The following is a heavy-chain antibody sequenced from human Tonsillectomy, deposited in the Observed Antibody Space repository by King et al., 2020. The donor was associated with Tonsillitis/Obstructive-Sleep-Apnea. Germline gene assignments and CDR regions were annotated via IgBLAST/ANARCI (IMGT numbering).Heavy chain of an antibody. V-gene: IGHV4-59*01. D-gene: IGHD3-3*01. CDR1: GGSISSYY. J-gene: IGHJ4*02. CDR2: IYYSGST. CDR3: ARFFDWSGYYPYFDY. Sequence: QLQESGPGLVKPSETLSLTCTVSGGSISSYYWSWIRQPPGKGLEWIGYIYYSGSTNYNPSLKSRVTISVDTSKNQFSLKLSSVTAADTAVYYCARFFDWSGYYPYFDYWGQGTLVTVSS.